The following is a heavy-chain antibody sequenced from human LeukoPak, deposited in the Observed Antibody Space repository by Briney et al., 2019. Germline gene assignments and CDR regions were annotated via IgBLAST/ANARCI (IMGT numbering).Heavy chain of an antibody. D-gene: IGHD1-26*01. CDR3: ATYSGSYRPFDY. CDR2: IYYRGSA. Sequence: SESLSLTCTVSGGSISSGVYYWSCIRQHPGKGLEWIGYIYYRGSAYYNPSLKSRVTISKDTSKNQFSLKLSSVTAADTAVYYYATYSGSYRPFDYWGQGTLVTVSS. V-gene: IGHV4-31*03. J-gene: IGHJ4*02. CDR1: GGSISSGVYY.